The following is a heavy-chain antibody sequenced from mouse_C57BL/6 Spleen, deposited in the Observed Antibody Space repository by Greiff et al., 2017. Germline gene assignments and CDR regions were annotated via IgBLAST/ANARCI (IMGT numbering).Heavy chain of an antibody. CDR1: GYSITSGYY. CDR3: ARDHGLYAMDY. V-gene: IGHV3-6*01. CDR2: ISYDGSN. Sequence: EVKVEESGPGLVKPSQSLSLTCSVTGYSITSGYYWNWIRQFPGNKLEWMGYISYDGSNNYNPSLKNRISITRDTSKNQFFLKLNSVTTEDTATYYCARDHGLYAMDYWGQGTSVTVSS. J-gene: IGHJ4*01.